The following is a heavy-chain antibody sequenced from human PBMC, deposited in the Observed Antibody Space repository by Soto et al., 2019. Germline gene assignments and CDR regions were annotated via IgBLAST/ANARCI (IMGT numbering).Heavy chain of an antibody. J-gene: IGHJ6*02. CDR1: SGSISSAHW. CDR2: IYHSGST. Sequence: QVQLQESGPGLVKPSGTLSLTCAVSSGSISSAHWWNWVRQPPGKGLEWIGEIYHSGSTNYNPSLKSRFTVSVDKSMTQFSLKLTSVTAADTAVYYCATNSYYSLGVWGQGTTVTVSS. CDR3: ATNSYYSLGV. V-gene: IGHV4-4*02.